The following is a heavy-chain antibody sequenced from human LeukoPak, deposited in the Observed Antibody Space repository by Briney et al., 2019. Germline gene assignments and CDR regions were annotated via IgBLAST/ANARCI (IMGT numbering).Heavy chain of an antibody. CDR3: AREAVPGTGWFVP. Sequence: GGSLRLSCVVSGFTLISSEMNWVRQAPGKGLEWVSSISHSGTYIYYADSVKGRFTLSIDTSKHSLFLQMNSLRAEDTAVYYCAREAVPGTGWFVPWGQGTLVTVSS. D-gene: IGHD6-19*01. CDR2: ISHSGTYI. V-gene: IGHV3-21*01. J-gene: IGHJ5*02. CDR1: GFTLISSE.